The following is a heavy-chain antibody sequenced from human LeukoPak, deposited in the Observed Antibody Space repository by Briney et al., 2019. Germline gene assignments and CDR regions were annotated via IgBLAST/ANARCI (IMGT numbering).Heavy chain of an antibody. CDR3: ARLGIKDY. J-gene: IGHJ4*02. CDR2: INHSGST. D-gene: IGHD7-27*01. CDR1: GGSFSGYY. Sequence: SETLSLTCAVYGGSFSGYYWSWIRQPPGKGLEWIGEINHSGSTNYNPSLKSRVTISVDTSKNQFSLKLSSVTAADTAVYYCARLGIKDYWGQGTLVTVSS. V-gene: IGHV4-34*01.